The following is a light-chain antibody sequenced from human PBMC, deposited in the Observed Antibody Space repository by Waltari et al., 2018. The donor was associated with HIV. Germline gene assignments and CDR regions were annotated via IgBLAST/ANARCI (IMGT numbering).Light chain of an antibody. V-gene: IGLV2-14*01. Sequence: QSALTQPASVSGFPRQSITISCTGSSSDIGGYKYVSWYQSYPGKAPKLIIYDVISRPSGVSDRFSGSKSGNTASLTISGLRAGDEADYYCSSYTSTSTPLLFGGGTKLTVL. CDR3: SSYTSTSTPLL. CDR2: DVI. J-gene: IGLJ2*01. CDR1: SSDIGGYKY.